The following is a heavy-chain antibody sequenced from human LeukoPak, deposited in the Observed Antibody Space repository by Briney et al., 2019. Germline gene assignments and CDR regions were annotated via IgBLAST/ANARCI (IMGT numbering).Heavy chain of an antibody. CDR2: ISTSGGST. V-gene: IGHV3-23*01. CDR3: AKEPYSGSQLLDY. D-gene: IGHD1-26*01. Sequence: GGYLRLYCAASGFTFSTHSMNWVRQAPGKGLEWVSAISTSGGSTYYADSVKGRFTISRDNSKNTPYLQMNSLRAEDTAVYYCAKEPYSGSQLLDYWGQGTLVTVSS. CDR1: GFTFSTHS. J-gene: IGHJ4*02.